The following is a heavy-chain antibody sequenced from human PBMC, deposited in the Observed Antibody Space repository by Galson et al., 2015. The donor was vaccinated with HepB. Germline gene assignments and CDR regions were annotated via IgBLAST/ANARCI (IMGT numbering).Heavy chain of an antibody. CDR1: GYSFTDYW. D-gene: IGHD3-22*01. J-gene: IGHJ6*02. V-gene: IGHV5-51*01. CDR2: IYPADSDT. CDR3: ARQKSFDSSGCCGMDV. Sequence: QSGAEVKKPGESLKISCKGSGYSFTDYWIGWVRQMPGKGLEWMGLIYPADSDTRYSPSFQGQVTIPADKSITTAYLQWSSLKASDTAMYYCARQKSFDSSGCCGMDVWGQGTTVTVSS.